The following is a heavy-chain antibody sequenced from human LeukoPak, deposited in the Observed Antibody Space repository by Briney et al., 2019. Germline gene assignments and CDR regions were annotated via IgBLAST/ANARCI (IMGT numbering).Heavy chain of an antibody. J-gene: IGHJ4*02. CDR1: GFSFSDYG. CDR3: ARDRVGATLYFDY. D-gene: IGHD1-26*01. CDR2: LSYRGDST. V-gene: IGHV3-23*01. Sequence: GGSLRLSCAGSGFSFSDYGMSWVRQPPGKGLEWVSGLSYRGDSTYYADSVKGRFTISRDNSKNTLYLQMNSLRAEDTAVYYCARDRVGATLYFDYWGQGTLVTVSS.